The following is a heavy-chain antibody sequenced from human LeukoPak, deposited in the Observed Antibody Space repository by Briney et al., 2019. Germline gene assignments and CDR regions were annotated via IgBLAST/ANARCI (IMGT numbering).Heavy chain of an antibody. CDR2: ITTSGRYI. CDR3: ARDRPGTTFDN. J-gene: IGHJ4*02. V-gene: IGHV3-21*01. Sequence: PGESLRLSCAASGFPFDIYNMNWVRQAPGKGLEWLASITTSGRYIYYADSVKGRFTISRGNAEKSLSLQMNSLRGEDTAFYYCARDRPGTTFDNWGQGTLVTVSS. D-gene: IGHD6-13*01. CDR1: GFPFDIYN.